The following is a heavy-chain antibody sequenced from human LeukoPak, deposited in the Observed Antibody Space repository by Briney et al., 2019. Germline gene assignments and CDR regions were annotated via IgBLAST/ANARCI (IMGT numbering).Heavy chain of an antibody. CDR2: ITNSGTTI. J-gene: IGHJ4*02. CDR1: GFTFSDYY. V-gene: IGHV3-11*01. D-gene: IGHD3-22*01. Sequence: GGSLRLSCAASGFTFSDYYMSWIRQAPGKGLEWGSYITNSGTTIYYADSVKGRFTISRDNAKNSLYLQMNSLRAEDTAVYYCARATYYYESTGYFLYWGQGTLVTVSS. CDR3: ARATYYYESTGYFLY.